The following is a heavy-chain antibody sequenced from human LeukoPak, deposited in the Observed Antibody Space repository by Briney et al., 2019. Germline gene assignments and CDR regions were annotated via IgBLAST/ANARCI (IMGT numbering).Heavy chain of an antibody. V-gene: IGHV4-34*01. CDR3: ATDYGDGGY. Sequence: KPSETLSLTCAVYGGSFSGYYWSWIRQPPGKGLEWIGEINHSGSTNYNPPLKSRVTISVDTSKNQFSLKLSSVTAADTAVYYCATDYGDGGYWGQGTLVTVSS. D-gene: IGHD4-17*01. CDR2: INHSGST. J-gene: IGHJ4*02. CDR1: GGSFSGYY.